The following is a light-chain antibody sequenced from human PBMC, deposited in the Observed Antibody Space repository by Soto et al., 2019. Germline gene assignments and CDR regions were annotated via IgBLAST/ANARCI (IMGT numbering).Light chain of an antibody. J-gene: IGKJ4*01. V-gene: IGKV3-11*01. CDR3: QQRRQWPLT. CDR2: DAS. CDR1: QSVDNY. Sequence: EIVLTQSPATLSLSPGERVTLSCRASQSVDNYLAWYQHKPGQAPRLLIYDASNRATDIPARFSGSGSGADFTLTISSLEPEDFAIYYCQQRRQWPLTFGGGTKVEIK.